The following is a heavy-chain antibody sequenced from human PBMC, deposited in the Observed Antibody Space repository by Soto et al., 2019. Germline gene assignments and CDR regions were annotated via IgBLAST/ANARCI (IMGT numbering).Heavy chain of an antibody. CDR3: AKGQHGSSTSCYFYYYGMDV. J-gene: IGHJ6*02. V-gene: IGHV3-30*18. CDR1: GFTFNTYG. Sequence: QVQLVESGGGVVQPGRSLRLSCAASGFTFNTYGMHWVRKAPGKGLEWVAVISYEGSNKYYSDSVKGRLTISRDNSKNTLYLQLNSLRAEDTAVYYCAKGQHGSSTSCYFYYYGMDVWGQGTTVAVSS. CDR2: ISYEGSNK. D-gene: IGHD2-2*01.